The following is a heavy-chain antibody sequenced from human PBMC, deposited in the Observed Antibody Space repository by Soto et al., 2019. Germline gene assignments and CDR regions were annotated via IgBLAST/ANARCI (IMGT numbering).Heavy chain of an antibody. CDR3: ASDLGGPFSSIKGV. CDR2: ITSVGIST. V-gene: IGHV3-64*01. CDR1: GFTFSAYA. J-gene: IGHJ6*02. D-gene: IGHD1-26*01. Sequence: EVQVVEYGGGLVQPGGSLRLSCAASGFTFSAYAMHWVRQAPGKGLEYVSAITSVGISTYYANSVKGSVTISRDNSKNTLYLQMGSLRAEGMAVYYCASDLGGPFSSIKGVWGRGTTVTVSS.